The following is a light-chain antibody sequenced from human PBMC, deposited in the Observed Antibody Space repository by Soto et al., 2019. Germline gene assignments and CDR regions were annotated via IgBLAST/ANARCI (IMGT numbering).Light chain of an antibody. J-gene: IGKJ5*01. CDR2: TAS. CDR3: QQYRSSPIT. CDR1: QTVSSSY. Sequence: SPGTLSLSPGERATLSCRASQTVSSSYLAWYQQKPGQAPRLLIYTASSRATGIPDRFSGSGSGTDFSLTISRLEPEDFAVYYCQQYRSSPITFGQGTRLEIK. V-gene: IGKV3-20*01.